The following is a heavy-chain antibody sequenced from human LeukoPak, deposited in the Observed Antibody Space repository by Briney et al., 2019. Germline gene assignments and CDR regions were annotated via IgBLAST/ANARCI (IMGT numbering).Heavy chain of an antibody. V-gene: IGHV4-59*01. J-gene: IGHJ4*02. CDR2: IYYSGST. CDR1: GGSFSGYY. Sequence: SETLSLTCAVYGGSFSGYYWSWIRQPPGKGLEWIGYIYYSGSTNYNPSLKSRVTISIDTSKNQFSLKVSSVTAADTAVYYCARDSVDYFDYWGQGTLVTVSS. CDR3: ARDSVDYFDY. D-gene: IGHD4-23*01.